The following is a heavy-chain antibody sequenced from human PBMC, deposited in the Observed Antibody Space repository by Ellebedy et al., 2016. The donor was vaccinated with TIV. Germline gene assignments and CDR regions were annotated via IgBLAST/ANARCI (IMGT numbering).Heavy chain of an antibody. D-gene: IGHD6-19*01. V-gene: IGHV3-23*01. J-gene: IGHJ4*02. Sequence: PGGSLRLSCAASGFTFSTYAMGWVRQAPGKGLEWVSSITSSGGSTYYADSVKGRFTISRDRSQNTLYLQMNTLRAEDTAVYYCAKDADIIAVTGSFDQWGQGTLVTVSS. CDR1: GFTFSTYA. CDR2: ITSSGGST. CDR3: AKDADIIAVTGSFDQ.